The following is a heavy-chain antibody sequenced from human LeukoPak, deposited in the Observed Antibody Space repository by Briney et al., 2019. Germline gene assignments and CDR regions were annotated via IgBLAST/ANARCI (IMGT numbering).Heavy chain of an antibody. D-gene: IGHD6-19*01. CDR2: ISYDGTNK. CDR1: GFTFSDYA. Sequence: GGSLRLSCAASGFTFSDYAMHWVRQAPGKGLEWRALISYDGTNKYYADSVKGRFTISRDNSKKTLYLQMDSLRAEDTAVYYCATRPGQWPPDAFDIWGQGTMVTVSS. J-gene: IGHJ3*02. CDR3: ATRPGQWPPDAFDI. V-gene: IGHV3-30*04.